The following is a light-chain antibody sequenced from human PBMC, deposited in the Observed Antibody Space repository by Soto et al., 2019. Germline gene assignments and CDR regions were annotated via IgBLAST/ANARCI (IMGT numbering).Light chain of an antibody. CDR3: SSYTRRNSLGG. Sequence: QSVLTQPASVSGSLGQSITISCTGISSDGGDYNYVSWYQHHPGKVPKLLIYEVNTRPSGVSNPFSGSKSGNTASLSISGLRADDDADYDCSSYTRRNSLGGFGGGTKLTVL. CDR2: EVN. V-gene: IGLV2-14*01. CDR1: SSDGGDYNY. J-gene: IGLJ3*02.